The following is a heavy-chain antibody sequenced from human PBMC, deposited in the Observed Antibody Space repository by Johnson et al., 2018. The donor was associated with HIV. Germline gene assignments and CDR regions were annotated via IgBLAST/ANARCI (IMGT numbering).Heavy chain of an antibody. Sequence: VQLVESGGGLVQPGGSLRLSCAASGFTVSSNYMSWVRQAPGKGLEWVSVIYSGGSTYYDDSVKGRVTISRDNAKNARYLQMNSLRVEDTAVYYGARDGGIGSTREDAFDIWGQGTMVIVSS. CDR3: ARDGGIGSTREDAFDI. CDR1: GFTVSSNY. D-gene: IGHD2-2*01. V-gene: IGHV3-66*01. J-gene: IGHJ3*02. CDR2: IYSGGST.